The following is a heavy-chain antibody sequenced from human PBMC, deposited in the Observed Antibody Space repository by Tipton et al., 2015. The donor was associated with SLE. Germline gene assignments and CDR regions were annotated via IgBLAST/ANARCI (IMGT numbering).Heavy chain of an antibody. Sequence: TLSLTCTVSAGSFSRSDYYWSWIRQPPGKGLEWIGSIHYSGSTYDNPSLESRLTISADTSKNQFSLRLTSVTAADTAVYYCARGNSGFDYWGQGNLVTVYS. CDR2: IHYSGST. J-gene: IGHJ4*02. CDR1: AGSFSRSDYY. CDR3: ARGNSGFDY. D-gene: IGHD1-1*01. V-gene: IGHV4-30-4*01.